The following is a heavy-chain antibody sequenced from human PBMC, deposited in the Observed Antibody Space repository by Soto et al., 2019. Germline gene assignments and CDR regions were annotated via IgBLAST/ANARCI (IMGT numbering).Heavy chain of an antibody. D-gene: IGHD2-21*01. CDR3: AKARLKAYYYYALDV. Sequence: GGSLRLSCAASGFTVSSNYMSWVRQAPGKGLEWVSAISGSGGSTYYADSVKGRFTISRDNSKNTLYLQMNSLRAEDTAVYYCAKARLKAYYYYALDVWGLGTTVTVSS. V-gene: IGHV3-23*01. J-gene: IGHJ6*02. CDR1: GFTVSSNY. CDR2: ISGSGGST.